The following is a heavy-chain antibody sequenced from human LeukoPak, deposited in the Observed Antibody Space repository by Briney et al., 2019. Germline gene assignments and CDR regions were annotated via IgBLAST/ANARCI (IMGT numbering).Heavy chain of an antibody. J-gene: IGHJ6*02. Sequence: ASVNVSCKASGYTFTSYGISWVRQAPGQGLEWMGWISAYNGNTNYAQKLQGRVTMTTDTSTSTAYMELRSLRSDDTAVYYCARYARITMVRGHLYYYYGMDVWGQGTTVTVSS. D-gene: IGHD3-10*01. CDR1: GYTFTSYG. CDR2: ISAYNGNT. CDR3: ARYARITMVRGHLYYYYGMDV. V-gene: IGHV1-18*01.